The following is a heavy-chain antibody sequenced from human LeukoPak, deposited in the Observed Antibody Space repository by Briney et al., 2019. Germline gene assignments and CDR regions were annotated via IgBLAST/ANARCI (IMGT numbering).Heavy chain of an antibody. CDR2: IYQTGHT. J-gene: IGHJ4*02. CDR3: ARGTLTGDNGGIDY. CDR1: GGSITNYY. D-gene: IGHD7-27*01. V-gene: IGHV4-59*01. Sequence: SETLSLTCTVSGGSITNYYWSWIRQPPGKGLEWIGYIYQTGHTSYNPSLKSRVTISVDTSKNQFSLKLSSVTAADTAVYYCARGTLTGDNGGIDYWGQGTLVTVSS.